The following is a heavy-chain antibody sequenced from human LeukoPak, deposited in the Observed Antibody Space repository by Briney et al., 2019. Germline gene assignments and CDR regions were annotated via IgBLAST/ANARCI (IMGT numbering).Heavy chain of an antibody. D-gene: IGHD2-2*02. CDR1: GFTFSSYS. J-gene: IGHJ6*02. Sequence: GGSLRLSCAASGFTFSSYSMNWVRQAPGKGLEWVSYISSSSSTIYYADSVKGRFTISRDNAKNSLYLQMNSLRAEDTAVYYCARGPPDIVVVPAAIRYYGMDVWGQGTTVTVSS. CDR3: ARGPPDIVVVPAAIRYYGMDV. V-gene: IGHV3-48*04. CDR2: ISSSSSTI.